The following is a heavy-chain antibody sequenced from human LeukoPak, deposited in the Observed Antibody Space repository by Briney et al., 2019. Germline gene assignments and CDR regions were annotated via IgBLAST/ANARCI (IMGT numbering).Heavy chain of an antibody. CDR3: AKDDDWLRFEH. V-gene: IGHV3-23*01. Sequence: GGSLRLSCAASGFTFSDYYMSWIRQAPGKGLEWVSGISGSGGRTYYADSVKGRFTISRDNSNHMLYLQMSSLIAEDTAIYYCAKDDDWLRFEHWGRGTPVSVSS. CDR1: GFTFSDYY. D-gene: IGHD5-12*01. J-gene: IGHJ4*02. CDR2: ISGSGGRT.